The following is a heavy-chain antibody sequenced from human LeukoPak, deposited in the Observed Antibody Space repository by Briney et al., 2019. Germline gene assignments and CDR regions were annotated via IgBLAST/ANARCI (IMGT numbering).Heavy chain of an antibody. CDR2: TYSGGST. J-gene: IGHJ3*02. V-gene: IGHV3-66*02. CDR1: GFTVSNHH. CDR3: ARGSSWPMFDI. D-gene: IGHD6-13*01. Sequence: GGSLTLSCVASGFTVSNHHMSWVRQTPGKGLEGVSITYSGGSTYYADSVKGRFTISRDNSKNTLFLQMNSLRGEDTAVYYCARGSSWPMFDIWGQGTMVTVSS.